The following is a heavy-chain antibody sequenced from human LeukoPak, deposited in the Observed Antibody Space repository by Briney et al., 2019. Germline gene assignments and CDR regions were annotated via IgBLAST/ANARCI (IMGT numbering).Heavy chain of an antibody. V-gene: IGHV3-20*04. D-gene: IGHD1-26*01. Sequence: GGSLRLSCAASGFIFDDYGMNWVRQAPGKGLEWVSGINWSGASAGYADSVKGRFTISRDSAKNSLYLQMNSLRAEDTALYYCARVRVVWDLDDAFDIWGQGTMVTVSS. CDR2: INWSGASA. CDR3: ARVRVVWDLDDAFDI. J-gene: IGHJ3*02. CDR1: GFIFDDYG.